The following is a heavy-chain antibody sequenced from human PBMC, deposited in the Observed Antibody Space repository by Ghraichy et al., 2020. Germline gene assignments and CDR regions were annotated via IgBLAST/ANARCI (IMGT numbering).Heavy chain of an antibody. CDR3: ARDHDRA. CDR1: GGYMSDDY. CDR2: IYTTGGT. V-gene: IGHV4-4*07. J-gene: IGHJ5*02. Sequence: ESLNIPCTVSGGYMSDDYWSWIRQPAGKGLEWLGRIYTTGGTDYNPSLKSRVTISIDKSKNQFSLRLSSVTVADTAVYYCARDHDRAWGQGTLVTVSS.